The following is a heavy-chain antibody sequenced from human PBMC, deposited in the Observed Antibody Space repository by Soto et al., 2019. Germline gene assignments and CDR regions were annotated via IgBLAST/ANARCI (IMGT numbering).Heavy chain of an antibody. CDR2: IIPIFGTA. D-gene: IGHD3-22*01. J-gene: IGHJ3*02. CDR3: ARGGYYDSSDAFDI. Sequence: SVKVSCKASGGTFSSYAISWVRQAPGQGLEWMGGIIPIFGTANYAQKFQGRVTITADESTSTAYMELNSLRSEDTAVYYCARGGYYDSSDAFDIWGQGTMVTVSS. V-gene: IGHV1-69*13. CDR1: GGTFSSYA.